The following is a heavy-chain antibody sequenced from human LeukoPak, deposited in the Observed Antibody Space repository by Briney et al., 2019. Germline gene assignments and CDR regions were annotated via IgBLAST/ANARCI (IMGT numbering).Heavy chain of an antibody. Sequence: PSQTLSLTCTVSGGSISSGGYYWSWVRQHPGKGLEWIGYIYYSGSTYYNPSLKSRVTISVDTSKNQFSLKLSSVTAADTAVYYCARARGGGSYFDYWGQGTLVTVSS. CDR3: ARARGGGSYFDY. CDR1: GGSISSGGYY. J-gene: IGHJ4*02. D-gene: IGHD1-26*01. CDR2: IYYSGST. V-gene: IGHV4-31*03.